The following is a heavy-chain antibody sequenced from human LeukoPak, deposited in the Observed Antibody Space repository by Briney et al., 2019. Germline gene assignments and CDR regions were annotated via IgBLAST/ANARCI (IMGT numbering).Heavy chain of an antibody. D-gene: IGHD4-17*01. Sequence: SETLSLTCTVSGGSISSGGYYWSWIRQHPGKGLEWIGYIYYSGSTYYNPSLKSRVTISVDTSKNQLSLKLSSVTAADTAVYYCASPGEVTTSPENWFDPWGQGTLVTVSS. CDR3: ASPGEVTTSPENWFDP. J-gene: IGHJ5*02. CDR1: GGSISSGGYY. V-gene: IGHV4-31*03. CDR2: IYYSGST.